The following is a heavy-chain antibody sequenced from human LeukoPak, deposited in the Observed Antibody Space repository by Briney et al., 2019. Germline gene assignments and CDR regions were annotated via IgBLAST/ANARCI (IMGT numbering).Heavy chain of an antibody. CDR3: VRWATSFDF. CDR2: IRQDGSEK. CDR1: GFTFSNYW. D-gene: IGHD6-6*01. Sequence: GGSLRLSCAASGFTFSNYWMSWVRQAPGGGLEWVAYIRQDGSEKYCVDSVAGRFTISRDFAKNSLCLDVNSLIPEDTAVYYCVRWATSFDFWGQGTLVTVSS. J-gene: IGHJ4*02. V-gene: IGHV3-7*01.